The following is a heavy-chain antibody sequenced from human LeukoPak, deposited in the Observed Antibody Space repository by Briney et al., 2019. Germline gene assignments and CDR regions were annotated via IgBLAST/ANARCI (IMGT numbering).Heavy chain of an antibody. J-gene: IGHJ6*03. CDR1: GGSFSGYY. CDR2: INHSGST. Sequence: SETLSLTCAVYGGSFSGYYWSWIRQPPGKGLEWIGEINHSGSTNYNPSLKSRVTISVDTSKNQFSLKLSSVTAADTAVYYCARVTQGYYYYYYMDVWGKGTTVTVSS. V-gene: IGHV4-34*01. CDR3: ARVTQGYYYYYYMDV.